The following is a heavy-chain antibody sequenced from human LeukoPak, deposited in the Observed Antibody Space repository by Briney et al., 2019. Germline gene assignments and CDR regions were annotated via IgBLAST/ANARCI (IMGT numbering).Heavy chain of an antibody. J-gene: IGHJ5*02. CDR3: AKSRIGGIMVRGDLDWFDP. V-gene: IGHV1-2*02. Sequence: ASVKVSCKTSGYTFSDYYIHWIRQAPGQGLEWVGWINPNSGDTDYAQKFQGRVTVTRDTSISTAYMELGRLRSDDTAVYYCAKSRIGGIMVRGDLDWFDPWGQGTLVTVSS. CDR2: INPNSGDT. D-gene: IGHD3-10*01. CDR1: GYTFSDYY.